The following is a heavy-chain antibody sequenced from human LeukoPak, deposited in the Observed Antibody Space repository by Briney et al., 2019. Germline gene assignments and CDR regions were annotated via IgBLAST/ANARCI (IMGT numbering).Heavy chain of an antibody. CDR3: AREGYYGSGSPPSLYFDY. CDR2: ISGSGGST. Sequence: GGSLRLSCAASGFTVSSNYMSWVRQASGKGLEWVSAISGSGGSTYYADSVKGRFTISRDNSRSTLYLQMNSLRPEDTAIYYCAREGYYGSGSPPSLYFDYWGQGTLVTVSS. J-gene: IGHJ4*02. D-gene: IGHD3-10*01. V-gene: IGHV3-23*01. CDR1: GFTVSSNY.